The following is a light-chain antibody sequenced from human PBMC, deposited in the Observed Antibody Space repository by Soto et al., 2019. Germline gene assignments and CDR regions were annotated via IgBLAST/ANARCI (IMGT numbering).Light chain of an antibody. V-gene: IGKV3-15*01. CDR2: DAS. J-gene: IGKJ5*01. CDR3: QQYNSWPPIT. CDR1: QSVSSN. Sequence: IVMPQSPATLSVSTGERVTLSCRTSQSVSSNLAWYQQKPGQAPRLLIYDASTRATGIPARFSGSGSGAEFTLTISSLQSEDFVVYYCQQYNSWPPITFGQGTRLEIK.